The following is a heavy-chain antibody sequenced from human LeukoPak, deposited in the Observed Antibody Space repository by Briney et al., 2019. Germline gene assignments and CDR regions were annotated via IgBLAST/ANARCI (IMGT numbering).Heavy chain of an antibody. CDR1: GFTFSSYG. V-gene: IGHV3-30*18. Sequence: GGSLRLSCAASGFTFSSYGMHWVRQAPGKGLEWVAVISYDGSNKYYADSVKGRFTISRDNSKNTLYPQMNSLRAEDTAVYYCAKDKGTPSGSFDYWGQGTLVTVSS. J-gene: IGHJ4*02. CDR2: ISYDGSNK. CDR3: AKDKGTPSGSFDY. D-gene: IGHD1-26*01.